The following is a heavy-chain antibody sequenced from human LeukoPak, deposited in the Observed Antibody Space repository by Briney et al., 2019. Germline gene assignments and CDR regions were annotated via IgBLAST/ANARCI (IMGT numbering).Heavy chain of an antibody. Sequence: PGGSLRLSCAASGFTLSSYGMRWVRQAPGKGLEWVAVIWYDGSNKYYADSVKGRFTISRDNSKNTLYLQMNGLRAEDTAVYYCARDDVDTAMVTWGQGTLVTVSS. CDR1: GFTLSSYG. CDR3: ARDDVDTAMVT. CDR2: IWYDGSNK. D-gene: IGHD5-18*01. V-gene: IGHV3-33*01. J-gene: IGHJ5*02.